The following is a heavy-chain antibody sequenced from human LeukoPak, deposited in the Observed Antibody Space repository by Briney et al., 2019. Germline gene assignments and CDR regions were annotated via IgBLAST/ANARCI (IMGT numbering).Heavy chain of an antibody. CDR3: ARRRYSGSSQHFDY. CDR1: GFTFSSYE. V-gene: IGHV3-7*01. D-gene: IGHD1-26*01. CDR2: IKQDGSEK. Sequence: GGSLRLSCAASGFTFSSYEMNWVRQAPGKGVEWVANIKQDGSEKYYVDSVKGRFTISRDNAKNSLYLQMNSLRAEDTAVYYCARRRYSGSSQHFDYWGQGTLVTVSS. J-gene: IGHJ4*02.